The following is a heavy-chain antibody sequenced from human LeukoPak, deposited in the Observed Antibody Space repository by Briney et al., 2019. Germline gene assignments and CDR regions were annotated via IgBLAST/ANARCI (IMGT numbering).Heavy chain of an antibody. CDR1: GFTFSSYA. CDR3: AKGLAAAGTVESCYDY. J-gene: IGHJ4*01. Sequence: GGSLRLSCAASGFTFSSYAMSWVRQAPGKGLGWVSAISGSGGSTYYADSVKGRFTISRDNSKNTLYLQMNSLRAEDTAVYYCAKGLAAAGTVESCYDYWGHGTLVTVSS. CDR2: ISGSGGST. V-gene: IGHV3-23*01. D-gene: IGHD6-13*01.